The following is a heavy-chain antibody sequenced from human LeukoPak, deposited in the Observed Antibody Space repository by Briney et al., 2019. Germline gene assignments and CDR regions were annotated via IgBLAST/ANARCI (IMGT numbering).Heavy chain of an antibody. J-gene: IGHJ3*02. CDR3: ASPVGATTVRAFDI. V-gene: IGHV3-72*01. Sequence: GGSLRVSCAASGVTFSGSARQWVRQDSGKGLEWVGRTINEANIYTTKYAASVKGRFTISRDDSKNSLYLQMNSLKTEDTAVYYCASPVGATTVRAFDIWGQGTMVTVSS. CDR1: GVTFSGSA. D-gene: IGHD1-26*01. CDR2: TINEANIYTT.